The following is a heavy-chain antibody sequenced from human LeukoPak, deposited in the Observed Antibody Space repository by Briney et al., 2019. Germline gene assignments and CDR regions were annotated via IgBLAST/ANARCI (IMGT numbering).Heavy chain of an antibody. V-gene: IGHV4-39*01. CDR3: ARHPPRYYYDSSGYEI. Sequence: SETLSLTCTVSGGSISSYYWSWIRQPPGKGLEWIGSIYYSGSTYYNPSLKSRVTISVDTSKNQFSLKLSSVTAADTAVYYCARHPPRYYYDSSGYEIWGQGTMVTVSS. J-gene: IGHJ3*02. CDR1: GGSISSYY. D-gene: IGHD3-22*01. CDR2: IYYSGST.